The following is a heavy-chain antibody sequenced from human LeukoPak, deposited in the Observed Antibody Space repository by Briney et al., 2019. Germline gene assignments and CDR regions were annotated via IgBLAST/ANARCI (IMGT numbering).Heavy chain of an antibody. D-gene: IGHD1-7*01. Sequence: GGSLRLSCAASGFTFDDYAMHWVRQAPGKGLEWVSLISWDGGSTYYADSVKGRFTISRDNSKNSLYLQMNSLRAEDTALYYCAKGQTISPFLLDAFDIWGQGTMVTVSS. J-gene: IGHJ3*02. CDR3: AKGQTISPFLLDAFDI. V-gene: IGHV3-43D*03. CDR1: GFTFDDYA. CDR2: ISWDGGST.